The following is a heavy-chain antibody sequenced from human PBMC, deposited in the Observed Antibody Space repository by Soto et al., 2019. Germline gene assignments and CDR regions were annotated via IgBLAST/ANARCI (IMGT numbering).Heavy chain of an antibody. CDR2: IIPIFGTA. CDR3: ARGQQWLVYHWFDP. CDR1: GGTFSSYA. J-gene: IGHJ5*02. D-gene: IGHD6-19*01. V-gene: IGHV1-69*12. Sequence: QVQLVQSGAEVKKPGSSVKVSCKASGGTFSSYAISWVRQAPGQGLEWMGGIIPIFGTANYAQKFQGRVTITGDESRSTGYMELSGLRSADTAVYYCARGQQWLVYHWFDPWGQGTLVTVSS.